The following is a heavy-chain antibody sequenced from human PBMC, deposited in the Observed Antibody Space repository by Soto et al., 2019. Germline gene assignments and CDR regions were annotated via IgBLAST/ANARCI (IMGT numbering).Heavy chain of an antibody. CDR1: GGTFSNYA. CDR2: IIPIFGST. J-gene: IGHJ5*02. V-gene: IGHV1-69*15. CDR3: AKDGGKDGYFGNWFDP. Sequence: QVQLLQSGAEVKKPGSSVKVSCKASGGTFSNYAITWVRQAPGQGLEWLGRIIPIFGSTNFAQKFQGRVTLTADESTTTVYMELSSLRSDDTAVYYCAKDGGKDGYFGNWFDPWVQGTLVTVSS. D-gene: IGHD5-18*01.